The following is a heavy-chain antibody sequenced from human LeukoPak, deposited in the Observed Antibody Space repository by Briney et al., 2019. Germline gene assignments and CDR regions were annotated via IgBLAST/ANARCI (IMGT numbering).Heavy chain of an antibody. V-gene: IGHV3-48*03. Sequence: GGSLRLSCAASGFTFSTYEMNWVRQPPGKGLEWVSYITSRGSNIYYADSVKGRFTISRDNTKNSLYLQMSSLRAEDTAVYYCASGGPLFDYWGQGTLVTVSS. CDR3: ASGGPLFDY. J-gene: IGHJ4*02. D-gene: IGHD4-23*01. CDR2: ITSRGSNI. CDR1: GFTFSTYE.